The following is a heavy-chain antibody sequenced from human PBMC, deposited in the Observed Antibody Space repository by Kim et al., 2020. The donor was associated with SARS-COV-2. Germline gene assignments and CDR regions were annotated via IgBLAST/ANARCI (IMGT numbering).Heavy chain of an antibody. CDR3: ARDVNYYGMDV. Sequence: TYYNPSLKSRVTISVDTSKNQFSLKLSSVTAADTAVYYCARDVNYYGMDVWGQGTTVTVSS. CDR2: T. J-gene: IGHJ6*02. V-gene: IGHV4-31*02.